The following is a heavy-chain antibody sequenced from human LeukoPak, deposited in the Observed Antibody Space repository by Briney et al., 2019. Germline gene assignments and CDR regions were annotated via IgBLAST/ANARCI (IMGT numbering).Heavy chain of an antibody. Sequence: SVKVSCKASGGTFSSYAISWVRQAPGQGLEWMGGIIPIFGTANYAQKFQGRVTITADESTSTAYMELSSLRSEDTAVYYCARRRPQQLVAGYYYYMDVWGKGTTVTVSS. CDR3: ARRRPQQLVAGYYYYMDV. J-gene: IGHJ6*03. CDR1: GGTFSSYA. D-gene: IGHD6-13*01. V-gene: IGHV1-69*13. CDR2: IIPIFGTA.